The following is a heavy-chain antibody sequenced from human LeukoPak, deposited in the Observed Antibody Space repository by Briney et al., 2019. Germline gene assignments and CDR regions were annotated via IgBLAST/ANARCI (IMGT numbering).Heavy chain of an antibody. D-gene: IGHD5-18*01. CDR2: ISAHNGNT. Sequence: ASVKVSCKASGYTFTTYGISWVRQAPGQGLEWMGWISAHNGNTNYAQKFRGRLTMTTDTSTSTAYMELRSLRSDDTAVYYCARRRGYAYGYDYWGQRTLVTVSS. V-gene: IGHV1-18*01. CDR3: ARRRGYAYGYDY. J-gene: IGHJ4*02. CDR1: GYTFTTYG.